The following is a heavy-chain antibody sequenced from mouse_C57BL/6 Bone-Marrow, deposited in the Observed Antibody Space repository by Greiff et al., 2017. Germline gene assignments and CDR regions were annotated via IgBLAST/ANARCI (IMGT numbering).Heavy chain of an antibody. D-gene: IGHD2-10*01. CDR1: GFTFSDYG. J-gene: IGHJ4*01. Sequence: EVKVVESGGGLVKPGGSLKLSCAASGFTFSDYGMHWVRQAPEKGLEWVAYISSGSSTIYYADTVKGRFTISSDTAKNTLFLQMTSLRSEETAMYYCAGTSLLNMDYWGQGTSVTVSS. CDR2: ISSGSSTI. CDR3: AGTSLLNMDY. V-gene: IGHV5-17*01.